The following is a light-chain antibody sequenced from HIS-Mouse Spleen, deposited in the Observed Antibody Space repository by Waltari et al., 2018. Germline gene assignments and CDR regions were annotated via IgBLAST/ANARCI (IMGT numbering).Light chain of an antibody. CDR1: DLPKKY. CDR3: YSTDSSGNHRV. J-gene: IGLJ2*01. Sequence: SYELTQPPSVSVSPGQPDRITCSGDDLPKKYSYWYQQKSGQAPVLVIYEDSKRPAGIPERFSGSSSGTMATLTISGAQVEDEADYYCYSTDSSGNHRVFGGGTKLTVL. CDR2: EDS. V-gene: IGLV3-10*01.